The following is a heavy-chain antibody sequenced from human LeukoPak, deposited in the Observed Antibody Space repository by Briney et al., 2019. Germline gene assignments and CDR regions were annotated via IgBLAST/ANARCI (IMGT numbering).Heavy chain of an antibody. Sequence: SETLSLTCAVSGYSISSGYYWGWFRQPPGKGLEWIGCMYHSGSAYYNPSLKSRVTISVDTSKNQFSLKLSSVTAADTAVYYCARQGGSSSPYYYYYMDVWGKGTTVTVSS. V-gene: IGHV4-38-2*01. CDR2: MYHSGSA. CDR1: GYSISSGYY. CDR3: ARQGGSSSPYYYYYMDV. D-gene: IGHD6-13*01. J-gene: IGHJ6*03.